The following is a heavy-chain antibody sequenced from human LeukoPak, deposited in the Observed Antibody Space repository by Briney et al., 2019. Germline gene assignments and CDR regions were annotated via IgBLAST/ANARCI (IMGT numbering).Heavy chain of an antibody. D-gene: IGHD2-15*01. CDR3: ARAPKPYCSGGSCYPFDY. J-gene: IGHJ4*02. Sequence: APVKVSSTSSVYTFTPYYIHWVRHAPGHGLEWMGIITPSGGSTSYAQKFQGRVNMSRDTSTSTVYRELSSLRSEVTAVYYCARAPKPYCSGGSCYPFDYWGQGTLVTVSS. CDR1: VYTFTPYY. CDR2: ITPSGGST. V-gene: IGHV1-46*01.